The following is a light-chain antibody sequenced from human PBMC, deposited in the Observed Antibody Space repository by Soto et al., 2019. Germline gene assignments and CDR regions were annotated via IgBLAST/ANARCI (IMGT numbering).Light chain of an antibody. V-gene: IGKV3-20*01. Sequence: DIVLTQSPGTLSLSPGERVTLSCRASQSVSSNFLAWYQQRPGQAPRLLIYGASSRATGIPDRFSGSGSGTAFTLTISRLEPEDFAVYYCQQYGNSPITFGQGTRLEIK. CDR3: QQYGNSPIT. CDR1: QSVSSNF. J-gene: IGKJ5*01. CDR2: GAS.